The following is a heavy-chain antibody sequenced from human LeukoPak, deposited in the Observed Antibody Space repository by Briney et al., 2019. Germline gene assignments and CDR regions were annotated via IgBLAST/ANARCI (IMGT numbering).Heavy chain of an antibody. CDR1: GGSFSGYY. CDR3: ARPLYSGSYYVYNY. CDR2: INHSGST. J-gene: IGHJ4*02. V-gene: IGHV4-34*01. Sequence: SETLSLTCAVYGGSFSGYYWSWIRQPPGKGLEWIGEINHSGSTNYNPSLKSRVTISVDTSKNQFSLKLSSVTAADTAVYYCARPLYSGSYYVYNYWGQGTLVTVSS. D-gene: IGHD1-26*01.